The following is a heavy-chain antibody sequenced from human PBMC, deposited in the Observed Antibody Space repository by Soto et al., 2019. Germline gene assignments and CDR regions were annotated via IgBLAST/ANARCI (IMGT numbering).Heavy chain of an antibody. CDR3: ARDRVRWVEGLLSGGMDV. Sequence: QVQLVQSGAEVKKPGSSVKVSCKASGGTFSSYAISWVRQAPGQGLEWMGGIIPIFGTANYAQKFQGRVKITEDESTSTADMELSRVRSEDTAVYYWARDRVRWVEGLLSGGMDVWGQGTPVTVSS. J-gene: IGHJ6*02. V-gene: IGHV1-69*01. CDR1: GGTFSSYA. CDR2: IIPIFGTA. D-gene: IGHD3-3*01.